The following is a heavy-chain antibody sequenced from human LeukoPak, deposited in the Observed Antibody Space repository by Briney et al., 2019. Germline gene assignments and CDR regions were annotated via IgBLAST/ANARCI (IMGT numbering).Heavy chain of an antibody. D-gene: IGHD2/OR15-2a*01. CDR1: GFTFNSYA. V-gene: IGHV3-30*04. J-gene: IGHJ4*02. CDR2: ISYDGGNK. CDR3: ARDSISRSFDY. Sequence: GGSLRLSCAASGFTFNSYAMHWVRQAPGKGLEWVAVISYDGGNKYYADSVKGRFTLSRDNAKNSLYLQMNSLRAEDTAVYYCARDSISRSFDYWGQGTLVTVSS.